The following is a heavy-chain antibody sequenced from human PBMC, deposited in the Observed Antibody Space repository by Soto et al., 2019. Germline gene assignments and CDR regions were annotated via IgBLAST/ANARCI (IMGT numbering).Heavy chain of an antibody. V-gene: IGHV1-3*01. CDR2: INVDNGNA. Sequence: ASVKVSCKASGYTFVSHAIHWVRQAPGQRPEWLGWINVDNGNAIYSQKFQGRVSFTRDTSANIAYMELSGLGFADTAVYYCAKDGATAGTRRNWFDPWGQGTLVTVSS. J-gene: IGHJ5*02. D-gene: IGHD6-13*01. CDR1: GYTFVSHA. CDR3: AKDGATAGTRRNWFDP.